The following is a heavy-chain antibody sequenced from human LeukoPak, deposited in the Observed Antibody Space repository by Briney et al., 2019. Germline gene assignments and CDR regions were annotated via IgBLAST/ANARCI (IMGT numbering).Heavy chain of an antibody. CDR3: ARAYSSSWYPIDY. CDR1: GGSISGSSYY. CDR2: IYYSGST. Sequence: SETLSLTCTVSGGSISGSSYYWGWIRQPPGKGLEWIGSIYYSGSTYYNPSLKSRVTISVDTSKNQFSLKLSSVTAADTAVYYCARAYSSSWYPIDYWGQGTLVTVSS. D-gene: IGHD6-13*01. J-gene: IGHJ4*02. V-gene: IGHV4-39*07.